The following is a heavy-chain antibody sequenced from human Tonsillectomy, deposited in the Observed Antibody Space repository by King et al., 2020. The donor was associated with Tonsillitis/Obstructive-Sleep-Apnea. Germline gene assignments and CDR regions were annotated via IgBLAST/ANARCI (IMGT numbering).Heavy chain of an antibody. CDR3: ARXXXXSXRXXGVGXDP. D-gene: IGHD3-3*01. CDR1: XYTFTSYG. J-gene: IGHJ5*02. V-gene: IGHV1-18*01. Sequence: QLVQSGAEVKKPGAXVKXSXKASXYTFTSYGISXVRQAPGQGLEWMGWISAHNGDTNYAQKVQGRGTMTTDTSTSKAYMELRSLRSDDTAVYYCARXXXXSXRXXGVGXDPWXXXTXVTV. CDR2: ISAHNGDT.